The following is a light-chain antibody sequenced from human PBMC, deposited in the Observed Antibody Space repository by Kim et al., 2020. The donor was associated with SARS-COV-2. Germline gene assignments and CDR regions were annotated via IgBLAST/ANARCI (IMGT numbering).Light chain of an antibody. CDR3: SSYTSSSTVV. J-gene: IGLJ2*01. Sequence: QSALTQPASVSGSPGQSITISCIGTSSDVGGYNYVSWYQQHPDKAPKFMIYDVSSRPSGVSNRFSGSKSGNTASLTISGLQAEDEADYYCSSYTSSSTVVFGGGTQLTVL. V-gene: IGLV2-14*03. CDR1: SSDVGGYNY. CDR2: DVS.